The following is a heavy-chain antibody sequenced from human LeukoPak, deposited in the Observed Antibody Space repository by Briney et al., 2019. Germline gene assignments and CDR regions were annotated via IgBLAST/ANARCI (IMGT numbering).Heavy chain of an antibody. D-gene: IGHD3-3*02. V-gene: IGHV3-23*01. CDR3: AKDRSIFGVVTHYFDY. Sequence: GGSLRLSCAASGFTFSSYAMSWVRQAPGKGLDWVSAISGSGGSTYYADSVKGRFTISRDNSKNTLYLQMNSLRAEDTAVYYCAKDRSIFGVVTHYFDYWGQGTLVTVSS. CDR1: GFTFSSYA. CDR2: ISGSGGST. J-gene: IGHJ4*02.